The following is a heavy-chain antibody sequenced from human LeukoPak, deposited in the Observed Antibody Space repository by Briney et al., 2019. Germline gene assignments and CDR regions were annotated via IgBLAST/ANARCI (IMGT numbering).Heavy chain of an antibody. D-gene: IGHD3-10*01. CDR2: IYYSGST. CDR1: GYSISSGYY. J-gene: IGHJ4*02. Sequence: SETLSLTCTVSGYSISSGYYWGWIRQPPGKGLEWIGSIYYSGSTYYNPSLKSRVTISVDTSKNQFSLKLSSVTAADTAVYYCASCPWFGEDVGYWGQGTLVTVSS. V-gene: IGHV4-38-2*02. CDR3: ASCPWFGEDVGY.